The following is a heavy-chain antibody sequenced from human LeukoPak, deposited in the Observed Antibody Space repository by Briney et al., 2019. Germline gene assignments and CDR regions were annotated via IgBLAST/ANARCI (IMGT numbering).Heavy chain of an antibody. CDR2: INSDGYSI. CDR1: GLTFSSYW. CDR3: ARVHGVTPSY. Sequence: GGSLRLSCAASGLTFSSYWMHWVRQAPGKGLVWVSRINSDGYSITYADSVKGRFTISRDNAKNTLYLQMNSLRVEDTAVYYCARVHGVTPSYWGQGTLVTVSS. V-gene: IGHV3-74*03. D-gene: IGHD2-21*02. J-gene: IGHJ4*02.